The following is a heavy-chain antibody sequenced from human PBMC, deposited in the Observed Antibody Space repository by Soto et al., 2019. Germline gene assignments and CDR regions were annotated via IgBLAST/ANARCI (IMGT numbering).Heavy chain of an antibody. CDR2: VSGSGDST. J-gene: IGHJ4*02. CDR1: AFTFSSDA. D-gene: IGHD2-21*02. Sequence: EVQLLESGGGLAQPGGSLRLSCAASAFTFSSDAMSRVRQAPGKRLEWVSAVSGSGDSTYYADSVKGRFTISRDNSKNTLYRQMISLRAEDTAVYYCAKGRASDCPGCTQDYWGQGTLVTVSS. CDR3: AKGRASDCPGCTQDY. V-gene: IGHV3-23*01.